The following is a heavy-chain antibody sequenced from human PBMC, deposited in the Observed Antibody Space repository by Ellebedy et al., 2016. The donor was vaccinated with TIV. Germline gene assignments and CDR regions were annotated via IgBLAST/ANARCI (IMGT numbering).Heavy chain of an antibody. CDR1: GGTFSSYA. V-gene: IGHV1-69*06. D-gene: IGHD6-13*01. J-gene: IGHJ4*02. CDR2: IIPIFGTA. Sequence: SVKVSXXASGGTFSSYAISWVRQAPGQGLEWMGGIIPIFGTANYAQKFQGRVTITADKSTSTAYMELNSLRAEDTAVYYCARENVAAAGTLDYWGQGTLVTVSS. CDR3: ARENVAAAGTLDY.